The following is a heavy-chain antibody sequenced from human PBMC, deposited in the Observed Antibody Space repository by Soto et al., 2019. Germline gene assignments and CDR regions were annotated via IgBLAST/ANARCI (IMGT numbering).Heavy chain of an antibody. D-gene: IGHD6-13*01. CDR2: IGNRGTGI. Sequence: QVQLVESGGGLVKPGGSLRLSCAASGFTFGDYYMTWIRQAPGKGLEWVSFIGNRGTGIYYADSVKGPFTIFRDNAKNSLYLQMNSLRVEDTAMYYCARDLRAVGMASRFDPWGQGTLVTVSS. CDR1: GFTFGDYY. CDR3: ARDLRAVGMASRFDP. V-gene: IGHV3-11*01. J-gene: IGHJ5*02.